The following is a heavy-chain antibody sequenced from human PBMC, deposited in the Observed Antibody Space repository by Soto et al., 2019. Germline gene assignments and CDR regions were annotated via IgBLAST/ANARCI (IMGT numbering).Heavy chain of an antibody. Sequence: GESLKISCKGSGYSFTSHWISWVRQMPGKGLEWMGRIDPSDSYTNYSPSFQGHVTISADKSISTAYLQWSSLKASDTAMYYCARVVGYCSSTSCPYGMDVWGQGTTVTVSS. CDR2: IDPSDSYT. CDR1: GYSFTSHW. J-gene: IGHJ6*02. V-gene: IGHV5-10-1*01. D-gene: IGHD2-2*01. CDR3: ARVVGYCSSTSCPYGMDV.